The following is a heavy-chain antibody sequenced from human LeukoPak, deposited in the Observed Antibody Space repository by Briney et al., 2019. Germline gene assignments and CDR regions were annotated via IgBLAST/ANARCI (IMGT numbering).Heavy chain of an antibody. CDR2: INPNSGDT. CDR3: ARDPVGDHRYGMDV. D-gene: IGHD4-17*01. V-gene: IGHV1-2*02. J-gene: IGHJ6*02. Sequence: ASVKVSCKTSGYTFTYMHWVRQAPGQGLEWMGWINPNSGDTDYAQNFQGRVTMTRDTSISTAYMELSRLRSDDTAVYYCARDPVGDHRYGMDVWGQGTTVTVSS. CDR1: GYTFTY.